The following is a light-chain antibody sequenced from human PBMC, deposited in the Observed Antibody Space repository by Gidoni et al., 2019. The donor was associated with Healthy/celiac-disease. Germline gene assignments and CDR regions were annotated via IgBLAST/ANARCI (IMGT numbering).Light chain of an antibody. CDR1: ALQKQY. J-gene: IGLJ2*01. CDR2: KDS. V-gene: IGLV3-25*02. CDR3: QSADSSGVV. Sequence: SYDLTHPPSVSVSPGQTARITCSGDALQKQYAYWYQQKPGQAPVLVIYKDSERPSGIPERFSGSSSGTTVTLTISGVQAEDEADYYCQSADSSGVVFGGGTKLTVL.